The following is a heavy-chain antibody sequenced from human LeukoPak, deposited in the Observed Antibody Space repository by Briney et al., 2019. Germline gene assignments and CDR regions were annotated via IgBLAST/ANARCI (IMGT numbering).Heavy chain of an antibody. CDR2: IYYSGST. CDR3: ARHSSRTYGPDY. J-gene: IGHJ4*02. Sequence: SETLSLTCTVSGGSISSHYWSWIRQPPGKGLEWIGYIYYSGSTDYNPSLKSRVTISVDTSKDQFSLKLNSVTAADTAVYYCARHSSRTYGPDYWGQGTLVTVSS. CDR1: GGSISSHY. V-gene: IGHV4-59*08. D-gene: IGHD3-10*01.